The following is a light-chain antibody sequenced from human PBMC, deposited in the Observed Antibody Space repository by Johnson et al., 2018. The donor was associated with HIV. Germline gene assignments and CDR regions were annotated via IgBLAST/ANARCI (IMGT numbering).Light chain of an antibody. Sequence: QSVLTQPPSVSAAPGQKVTISCSGSSSNIGNNYVSWYQQLPGTAPKLLIYDNNKRPSGIPDRFSGSRSGTSATLGITGLQTGDEADYYCGPGDSSLRSTGFGTGTKVTLL. J-gene: IGLJ1*01. CDR3: GPGDSSLRSTG. V-gene: IGLV1-51*01. CDR2: DNN. CDR1: SSNIGNNY.